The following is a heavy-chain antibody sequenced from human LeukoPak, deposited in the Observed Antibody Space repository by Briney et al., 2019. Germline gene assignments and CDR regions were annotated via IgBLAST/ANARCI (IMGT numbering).Heavy chain of an antibody. Sequence: AASVKVSCKASGYTFTGYYMHWVRQAPGQGLEWMGWINPNSGGTNYAQKLQGRVTMTRDMSTSTVYMELSSLRSEDTAVYYCARAPYYGSGSYYNGLLFDSWGQGTLVTVSS. CDR1: GYTFTGYY. J-gene: IGHJ4*02. V-gene: IGHV1-2*02. CDR2: INPNSGGT. CDR3: ARAPYYGSGSYYNGLLFDS. D-gene: IGHD3-10*01.